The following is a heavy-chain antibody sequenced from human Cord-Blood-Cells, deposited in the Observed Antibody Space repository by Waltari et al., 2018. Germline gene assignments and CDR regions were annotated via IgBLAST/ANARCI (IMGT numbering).Heavy chain of an antibody. CDR1: GGSFSGYY. V-gene: IGHV4-34*01. D-gene: IGHD7-27*01. Sequence: QVQLQQWGAGLLKPSETLSLTCAVYGGSFSGYYWSWIRQPPGKGLEWIGEINHSGSTNYNPSLKSRVTISVDTFKNQFSLKLSSVTAADTAVYYCARLGTLDYWGQGTLVTVSS. CDR2: INHSGST. CDR3: ARLGTLDY. J-gene: IGHJ4*02.